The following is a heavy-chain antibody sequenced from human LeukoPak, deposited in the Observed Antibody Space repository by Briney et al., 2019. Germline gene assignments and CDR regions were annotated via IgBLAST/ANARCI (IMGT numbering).Heavy chain of an antibody. CDR1: GFTFSNYA. CDR3: AKDLVRRSFDY. V-gene: IGHV3-23*01. J-gene: IGHJ4*02. D-gene: IGHD6-13*01. Sequence: PGGSLRLSCAASGFTFSNYAMSWVRQAPGQGLEWVSGIDGLTHYADSVKGRFTISRDNSKNTLYLQMNSLRAEDTAVYYCAKDLVRRSFDYWGQGTLVTVSS. CDR2: IDGLT.